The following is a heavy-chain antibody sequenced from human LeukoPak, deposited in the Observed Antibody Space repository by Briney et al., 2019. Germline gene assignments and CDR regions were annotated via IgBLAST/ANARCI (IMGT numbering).Heavy chain of an antibody. J-gene: IGHJ6*03. CDR3: AILAPTDMDV. CDR2: IIPIFATP. Sequence: GASVKVSCKASGGTFSTYAISWVRQAPGQGLEWMGGIIPIFATPNYAQKFQGRVTVTADASTSTAYMELSSLRSEDTAVYYCAILAPTDMDVWGKGTTVTVSS. V-gene: IGHV1-69*13. CDR1: GGTFSTYA.